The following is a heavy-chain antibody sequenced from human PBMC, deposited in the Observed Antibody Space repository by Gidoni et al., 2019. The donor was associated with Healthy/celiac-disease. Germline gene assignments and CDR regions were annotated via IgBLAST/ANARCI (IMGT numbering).Heavy chain of an antibody. J-gene: IGHJ4*02. D-gene: IGHD4-17*01. V-gene: IGHV3-23*01. Sequence: EVQLLESGGGLVQPGGSLRLSCAASGFTVSIHAMRWVRQDPGKGLECFSAMTGSCGRTYYEDSVKGRFTISRDNSKNTLYLQMNSLRAEDTAVYYCAKRTVHYFDYWGQGTLVTVSS. CDR2: MTGSCGRT. CDR3: AKRTVHYFDY. CDR1: GFTVSIHA.